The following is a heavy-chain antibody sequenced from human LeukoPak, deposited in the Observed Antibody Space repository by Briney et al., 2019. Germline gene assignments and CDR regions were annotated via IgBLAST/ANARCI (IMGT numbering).Heavy chain of an antibody. CDR1: GYTFTSYD. CDR2: MNPNSGNT. J-gene: IGHJ4*02. D-gene: IGHD4-23*01. CDR3: AGGYFRPRHYGGNMYYFDY. Sequence: ASVKVSCKASGYTFTSYDINWVRQATGQGLEWMGWMNPNSGNTGYAQKFQGRVTITRNTSISTAYMELSSLRSEDTAVYYCAGGYFRPRHYGGNMYYFDYWGQGTLVTVSS. V-gene: IGHV1-8*03.